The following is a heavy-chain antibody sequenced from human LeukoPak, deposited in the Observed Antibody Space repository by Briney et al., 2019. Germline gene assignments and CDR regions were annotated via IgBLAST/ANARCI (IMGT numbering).Heavy chain of an antibody. D-gene: IGHD6-19*01. CDR2: ISSSSSTI. CDR3: ASRIAVAGSYYFDY. CDR1: GFTFSSYS. V-gene: IGHV3-48*01. J-gene: IGHJ4*02. Sequence: GGSLRLSCAASGFTFSSYSMNWVRQAPGKGLEWVSYISSSSSTIYYADSVKGRFTISRDIAKNSLYLQMNSLRAEDTAVYYCASRIAVAGSYYFDYWGQGTLVTVSS.